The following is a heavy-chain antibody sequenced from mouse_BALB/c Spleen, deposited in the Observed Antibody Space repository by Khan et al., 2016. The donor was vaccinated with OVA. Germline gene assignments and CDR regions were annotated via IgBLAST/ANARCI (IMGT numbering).Heavy chain of an antibody. CDR3: AKVVWSYYFPLDY. CDR2: IWGGGNT. J-gene: IGHJ4*01. CDR1: GFSLTDYG. Sequence: VQLQQSGPGLVAPSQSLSITCTVSGFSLTDYGVSWIRQSPGKGLEWLGVIWGGGNTYYNSALKPRLSISKDNSKSQAFLKMNSLQTDDTAMYYCAKVVWSYYFPLDYWGQGTSVTVSS. D-gene: IGHD2-10*02. V-gene: IGHV2-6-5*01.